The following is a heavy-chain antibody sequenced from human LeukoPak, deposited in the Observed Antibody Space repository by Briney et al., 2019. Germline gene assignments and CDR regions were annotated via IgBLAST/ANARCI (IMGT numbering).Heavy chain of an antibody. D-gene: IGHD3-10*01. CDR3: ALYGSGSYGDFDY. CDR2: INAGNGNT. V-gene: IGHV1-3*01. J-gene: IGHJ4*02. CDR1: GYTFTSYA. Sequence: GASVKVSCKASGYTFTSYAMHWVRQAPGQRLEWMGWINAGNGNTKYSQEFQGRVTMTTDTSTSTAYMELRSLRSDDTAVYYCALYGSGSYGDFDYWGQGTLVTVSS.